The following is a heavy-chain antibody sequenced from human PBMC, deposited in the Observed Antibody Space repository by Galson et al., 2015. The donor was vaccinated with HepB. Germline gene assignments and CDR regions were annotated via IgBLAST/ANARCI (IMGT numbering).Heavy chain of an antibody. Sequence: SVKVSCKASGGTFSSYAISWVRQAPGQGLEWMGGIIPIFGTANYAQKFQGRVTITADKSTSTAYMELSSLRSEDTAVYYCASPLYCSGGSCSQGAFDIWGQGTMVTVSS. CDR3: ASPLYCSGGSCSQGAFDI. J-gene: IGHJ3*02. CDR1: GGTFSSYA. V-gene: IGHV1-69*06. D-gene: IGHD2-15*01. CDR2: IIPIFGTA.